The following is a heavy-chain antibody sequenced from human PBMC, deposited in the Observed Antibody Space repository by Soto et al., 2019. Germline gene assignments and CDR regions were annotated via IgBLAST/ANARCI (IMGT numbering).Heavy chain of an antibody. CDR2: IIPIFGTA. V-gene: IGHV1-69*13. CDR1: GGTFSSYA. D-gene: IGHD2-21*02. J-gene: IGHJ4*02. CDR3: GRENYCGGDCAYFDY. Sequence: SVKVSCKASGGTFSSYAISWVRQAPGQGLEWMGGIIPIFGTANYAQKFQGRVTITADESTSTAYMELSSLRSEDTAVYYCGRENYCGGDCAYFDYWGQGTLVTVSS.